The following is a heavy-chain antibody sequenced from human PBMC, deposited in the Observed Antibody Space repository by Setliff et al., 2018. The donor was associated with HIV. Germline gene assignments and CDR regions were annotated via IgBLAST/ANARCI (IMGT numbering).Heavy chain of an antibody. D-gene: IGHD1-1*01. CDR1: GGSFSGYY. J-gene: IGHJ4*02. Sequence: SETLSLTCAVYGGSFSGYYWTWIRQPPGKGLEWIGEINHSGSTSYNPSLMSRVTISVDTSKDQFSLKLRSVTAADTAVYYCARGASKEPDYWGPGTLVTVSS. CDR3: ARGASKEPDY. CDR2: INHSGST. V-gene: IGHV4-34*01.